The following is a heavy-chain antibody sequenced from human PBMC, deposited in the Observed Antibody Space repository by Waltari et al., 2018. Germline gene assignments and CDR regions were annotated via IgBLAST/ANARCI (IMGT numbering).Heavy chain of an antibody. CDR3: AKYPSGRNRYFDY. CDR1: GFTLSRQA. CDR2: ISGSGGST. D-gene: IGHD2-15*01. J-gene: IGHJ4*02. Sequence: EVQLLESGGGLVQPGGSLRLSCAASGFTLSRQAMSWVRQAPGKGREWVSAISGSGGSTYYADSVKGRFTISRDNSKNTLYLQMNSLRAEDTAVYYCAKYPSGRNRYFDYWGQGTLVTVSS. V-gene: IGHV3-23*01.